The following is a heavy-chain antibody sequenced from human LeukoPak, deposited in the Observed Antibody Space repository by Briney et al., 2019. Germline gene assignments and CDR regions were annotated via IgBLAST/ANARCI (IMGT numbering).Heavy chain of an antibody. D-gene: IGHD6-13*01. CDR2: ISSDGSSK. CDR1: GFTFTSYT. V-gene: IGHV3-30-3*01. Sequence: GGSLRLSCAASGFTFTSYTMHWVRQAPGKGLEWVAVISSDGSSKYYADSVKGRFTISRDNSMNTLYLQMNSLRTEDTAVYYCARDQGRIAAAGNYLSSGYWGQGTLVTVSS. CDR3: ARDQGRIAAAGNYLSSGY. J-gene: IGHJ4*02.